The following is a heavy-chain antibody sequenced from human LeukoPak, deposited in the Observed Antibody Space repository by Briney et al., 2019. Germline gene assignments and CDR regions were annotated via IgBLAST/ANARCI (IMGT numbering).Heavy chain of an antibody. D-gene: IGHD5-18*01. J-gene: IGHJ4*02. Sequence: GGSLGLSCAASGFTFSSYAMHWVRQAPGKGLEWVAVISYDGSNKYYADSVKGRFTISRDNSKNTLYLQMNSLRAEDTAVYYCARNRPRGYSYGPFDYWGQGTLVTVSS. CDR2: ISYDGSNK. V-gene: IGHV3-30-3*01. CDR3: ARNRPRGYSYGPFDY. CDR1: GFTFSSYA.